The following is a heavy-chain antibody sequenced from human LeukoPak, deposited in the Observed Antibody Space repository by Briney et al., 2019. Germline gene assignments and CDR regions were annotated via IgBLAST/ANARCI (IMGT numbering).Heavy chain of an antibody. CDR3: ARATHGDIVVVVAHQTYYFDY. CDR1: GASIASHSW. CDR2: VYHSGGA. V-gene: IGHV4/OR15-8*01. J-gene: IGHJ4*02. D-gene: IGHD2-15*01. Sequence: PSETLSLTCAVSGASIASHSWWSWVRQPPGKGLEWIGEVYHSGGANYKPSLKSRVTISVDTSKNQFSLKLSSVTAADTAVYYCARATHGDIVVVVAHQTYYFDYWGQGTLVTVSS.